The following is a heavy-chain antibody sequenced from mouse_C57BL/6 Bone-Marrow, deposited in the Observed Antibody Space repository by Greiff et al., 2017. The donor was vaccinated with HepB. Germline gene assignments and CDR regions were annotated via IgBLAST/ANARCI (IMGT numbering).Heavy chain of an antibody. J-gene: IGHJ4*01. CDR2: IYPGSGST. CDR1: GYTFTSYW. CDR3: ARDGYYPYYYAMDY. D-gene: IGHD2-3*01. Sequence: QVQLQQPGAELVKPGASVKMSCKASGYTFTSYWITWVKQRPGQGLEWIGDIYPGSGSTNYNEKFKSKATLTVDTSSSTAYMQRSSLTSEDSAVYYCARDGYYPYYYAMDYWGQGTSVTVSS. V-gene: IGHV1-55*01.